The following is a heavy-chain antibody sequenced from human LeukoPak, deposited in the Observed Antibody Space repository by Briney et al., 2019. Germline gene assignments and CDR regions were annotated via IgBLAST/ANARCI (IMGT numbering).Heavy chain of an antibody. V-gene: IGHV4-59*01. Sequence: SETLSLTCTVSGDSISSYYWSWIRQPPGKGLEWVGYIYYSGSTNYNPSLKSRVTISIDTSKNQFSLKLSSVTAADTAVYYCARGAAVAGTWGQGTLVTVSS. CDR1: GDSISSYY. J-gene: IGHJ5*02. D-gene: IGHD6-19*01. CDR3: ARGAAVAGT. CDR2: IYYSGST.